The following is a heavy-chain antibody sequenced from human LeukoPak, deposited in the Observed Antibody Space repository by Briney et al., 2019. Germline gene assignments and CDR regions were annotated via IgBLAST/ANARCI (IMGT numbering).Heavy chain of an antibody. J-gene: IGHJ5*02. CDR1: GFTFSSYW. Sequence: GGSLRLSCAASGFTFSSYWMRWVRQAPGKGLVWVSRINTDGSSTSYADSVKGRFTISRDNAKNTLYLQMNSLRAEDTAVYYCAKDSFWSGYRWNAWGQGTLVTVSS. V-gene: IGHV3-74*01. D-gene: IGHD3-3*01. CDR2: INTDGSST. CDR3: AKDSFWSGYRWNA.